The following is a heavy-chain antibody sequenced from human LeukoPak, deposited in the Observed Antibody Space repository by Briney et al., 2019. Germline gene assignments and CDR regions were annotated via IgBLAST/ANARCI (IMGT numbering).Heavy chain of an antibody. CDR2: IKQDGSEK. CDR3: AGPAAKTHDAFDI. V-gene: IGHV3-7*01. Sequence: PGGSLRLSCAASGFTFSSYWMSWVRQAPGKGLEWVANIKQDGSEKYYVDSVKGRFTISRDNAKNSLYLQMNSLRAEDTAVYYCAGPAAKTHDAFDIWGQGTMVTVSS. D-gene: IGHD2-2*01. J-gene: IGHJ3*02. CDR1: GFTFSSYW.